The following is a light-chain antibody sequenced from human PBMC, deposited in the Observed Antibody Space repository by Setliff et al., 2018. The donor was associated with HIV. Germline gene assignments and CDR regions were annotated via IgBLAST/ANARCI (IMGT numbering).Light chain of an antibody. Sequence: SYELTQPPSVSVAPGKTASITCAGANIGSKTVHWYRLKPGQAPMLVINFDSDRPSGIPERFSGSKSGNTASLTISGLQAEDDADYYCSSYASSDTYVFGIGTKVTVL. V-gene: IGLV3-21*01. CDR2: FDS. CDR3: SSYASSDTYV. CDR1: NIGSKT. J-gene: IGLJ1*01.